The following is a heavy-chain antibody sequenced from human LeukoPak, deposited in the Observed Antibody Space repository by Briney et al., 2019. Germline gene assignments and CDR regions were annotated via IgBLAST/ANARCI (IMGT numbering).Heavy chain of an antibody. Sequence: ASVKVSCKASGYTFTGYYMHWVRQAPGQGLEWMGWINPNSGGTNYAQKFQGRVTMTRDTSIGTAYMELSRLRSDDTAVYYCARGGYCSSTSCVDWFDPWGQGTLVTVSS. D-gene: IGHD2-2*01. V-gene: IGHV1-2*02. CDR2: INPNSGGT. CDR1: GYTFTGYY. J-gene: IGHJ5*02. CDR3: ARGGYCSSTSCVDWFDP.